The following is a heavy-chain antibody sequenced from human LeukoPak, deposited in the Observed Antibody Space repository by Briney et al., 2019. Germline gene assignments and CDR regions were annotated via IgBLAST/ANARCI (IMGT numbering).Heavy chain of an antibody. D-gene: IGHD3-22*01. J-gene: IGHJ6*03. CDR3: AGGVVSGYYPHYYYYYMDV. CDR2: IYYSGST. V-gene: IGHV4-59*01. CDR1: GGSISSYY. Sequence: SETLSLTCTVSGGSISSYYWSWIRQPPGKGLEWIGYIYYSGSTNYNPSLKSRVTIPVDTSKNQFSLKLSSVTAADTAVYYCAGGVVSGYYPHYYYYYMDVWGKGTTVTVSS.